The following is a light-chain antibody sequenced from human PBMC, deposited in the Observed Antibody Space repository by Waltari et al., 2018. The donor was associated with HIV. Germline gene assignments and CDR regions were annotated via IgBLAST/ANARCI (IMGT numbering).Light chain of an antibody. CDR3: QSYDSSNHVV. V-gene: IGLV6-57*01. Sequence: NFMLTQPHSVSESPGKTVTISCTRSSGSIASNHVQWYHQRPGSSPPTVIYEDNQRPSGVPVRFSGSIDSSSNSASLTISGLKTEDEADYYCQSYDSSNHVVFGGGTKLTVL. CDR2: EDN. CDR1: SGSIASNH. J-gene: IGLJ2*01.